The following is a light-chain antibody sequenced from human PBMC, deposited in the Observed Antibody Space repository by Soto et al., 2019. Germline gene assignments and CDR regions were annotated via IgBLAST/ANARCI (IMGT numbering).Light chain of an antibody. Sequence: QSALTQPASVSGSPGQSITISCTGTSSDVGGYNYVSWNQQHPDKAPKLMIYDVSNRPSGVSNRFSGSKSGNTASLTISGLQAEDEADYYCSSYTSSSTPWVFGGGTKLTVL. CDR2: DVS. J-gene: IGLJ3*02. V-gene: IGLV2-14*01. CDR3: SSYTSSSTPWV. CDR1: SSDVGGYNY.